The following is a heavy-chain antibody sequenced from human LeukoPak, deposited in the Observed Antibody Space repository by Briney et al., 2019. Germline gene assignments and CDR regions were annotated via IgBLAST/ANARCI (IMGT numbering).Heavy chain of an antibody. V-gene: IGHV3-64*01. D-gene: IGHD4-17*01. J-gene: IGHJ4*02. CDR3: ARDPGTTVTTFSFDY. Sequence: QPGGSLRLSCAASGFTFSSYAMHWVRQAPGKGLEYVSAISSNGGSTYYANSVKGRFTISRDNSKNTLYLRMGSLRAEDMAVYYCARDPGTTVTTFSFDYWGQGTLVTVSS. CDR2: ISSNGGST. CDR1: GFTFSSYA.